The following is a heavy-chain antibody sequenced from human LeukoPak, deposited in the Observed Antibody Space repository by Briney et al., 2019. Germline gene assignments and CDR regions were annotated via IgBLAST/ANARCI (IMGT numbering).Heavy chain of an antibody. CDR1: GFIFSTYA. J-gene: IGHJ3*02. V-gene: IGHV3-30*04. CDR3: ARPGGYALDI. CDR2: ITYDGSDT. Sequence: GTSLRLSCEASGFIFSTYAFHWVRQAPGKGPEWMAFITYDGSDTYFADSVKGRFTLSRDNSKNALYLQMNSLRTADTAVYYCARPGGYALDIWGQGTMVTVSS. D-gene: IGHD3-10*01.